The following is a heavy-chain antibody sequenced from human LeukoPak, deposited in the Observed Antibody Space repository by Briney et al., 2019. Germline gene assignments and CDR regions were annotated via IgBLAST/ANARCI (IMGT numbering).Heavy chain of an antibody. CDR3: AGEEAGCSSASCYRAFDM. CDR1: GGSISSSSYY. Sequence: SETLSLTCTVSGGSISSSSYYWGWIRQPPGKGLEWIGSIYYSGSTYYNPSLKSRVTISVDTSKNQFSLKLSSVTAADTAVYYCAGEEAGCSSASCYRAFDMWGQGTMVTVSS. J-gene: IGHJ3*02. D-gene: IGHD2-2*02. CDR2: IYYSGST. V-gene: IGHV4-39*02.